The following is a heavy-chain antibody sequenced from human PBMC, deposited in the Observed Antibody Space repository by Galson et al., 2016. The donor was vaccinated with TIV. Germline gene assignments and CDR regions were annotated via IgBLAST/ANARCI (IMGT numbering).Heavy chain of an antibody. CDR3: ARDYRIMSTTTLDL. CDR1: GYIFTNFY. CDR2: MNPDSGTT. V-gene: IGHV1-46*01. D-gene: IGHD2-2*01. Sequence: SVKVSCQASGYIFTNFYLHWARQAHGKGLEGRGIMNPDSGTTTYAQKFQGRIPATRDTPTSTSYMEVRSLRSEDTAVYFCARDYRIMSTTTLDLWGQGTLVTVSS. J-gene: IGHJ4*01.